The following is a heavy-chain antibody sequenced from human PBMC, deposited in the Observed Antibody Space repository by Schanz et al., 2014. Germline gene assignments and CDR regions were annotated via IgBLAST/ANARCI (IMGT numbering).Heavy chain of an antibody. CDR1: GFIFSTYN. V-gene: IGHV3-48*02. CDR3: ATSGLVSHSFDAFDI. CDR2: ISSSSSSK. D-gene: IGHD3-9*01. J-gene: IGHJ3*02. Sequence: VQVVESGGGLVQPGGSLRLSCAASGFIFSTYNMNWVRQAPGKGLEWVSFISSSSSSKHYGDSVKGRFTISRDNAENLLYLQMSSLRDEDTAVYYCATSGLVSHSFDAFDIWGQGTMVTVSS.